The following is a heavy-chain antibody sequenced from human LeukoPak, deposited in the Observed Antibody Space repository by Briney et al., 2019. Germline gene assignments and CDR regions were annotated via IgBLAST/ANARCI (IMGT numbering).Heavy chain of an antibody. V-gene: IGHV3-74*03. CDR3: AKLDLLDP. J-gene: IGHJ5*02. CDR1: GFTIGRLW. D-gene: IGHD3/OR15-3a*01. CDR2: SEGDDSTT. Sequence: GGSLRLSCAASGFTIGRLWMHWVRQAPGKGLVWVSRSEGDDSTTTYADSVKGRFTVSRDTAKNTLYLQMNSLRVEDTAVYYCAKLDLLDPWGQGTLVTVSP.